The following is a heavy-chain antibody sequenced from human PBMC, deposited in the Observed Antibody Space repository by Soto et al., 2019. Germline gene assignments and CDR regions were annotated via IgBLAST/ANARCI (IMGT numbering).Heavy chain of an antibody. CDR3: AKDVGSGSYLVY. CDR2: ISYDGNNK. J-gene: IGHJ4*02. D-gene: IGHD3-10*01. V-gene: IGHV3-30*18. CDR1: GFIFSSYG. Sequence: QVQMVESGGGVVQPERSLRVSCAASGFIFSSYGMHWVRQAPGKGLEWVALISYDGNNKYYADSVKGRFTISRDNSKNTLYLQMNSLRAEDTAVYYCAKDVGSGSYLVYWGQGTLVTVSS.